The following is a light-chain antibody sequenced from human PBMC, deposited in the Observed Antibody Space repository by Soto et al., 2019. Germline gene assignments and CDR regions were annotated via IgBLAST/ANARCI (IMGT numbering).Light chain of an antibody. CDR2: DAS. Sequence: IQVTQYPSSLSTSVGDRVTITCRASQGISSYLGWYQQKPGKAPNLLIYDASTLHSGVPSRFSGGGSGTDFTLTISSLQPEDFATYYCQHFKSFPITFGQGRLLAVK. J-gene: IGKJ5*01. V-gene: IGKV1-9*01. CDR1: QGISSY. CDR3: QHFKSFPIT.